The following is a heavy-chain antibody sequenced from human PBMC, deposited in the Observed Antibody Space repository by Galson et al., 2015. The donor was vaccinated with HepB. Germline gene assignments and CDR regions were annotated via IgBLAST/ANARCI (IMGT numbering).Heavy chain of an antibody. V-gene: IGHV3-30*04. D-gene: IGHD3-22*01. Sequence: SLRLSCAASGFTFSNYAMFWVRQAPGKGLEWVASISHTGAFKNHADSVKGRFTISRDNSENTLYLQMNGLRDEDTALYLCTGTYYDSSTYRWALDIWGPGTLFPASS. J-gene: IGHJ3*02. CDR1: GFTFSNYA. CDR3: TGTYYDSSTYRWALDI. CDR2: ISHTGAFK.